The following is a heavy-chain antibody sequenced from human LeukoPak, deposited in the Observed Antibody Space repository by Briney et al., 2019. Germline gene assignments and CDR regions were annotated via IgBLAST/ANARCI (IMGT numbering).Heavy chain of an antibody. CDR1: GGSISTSNYY. D-gene: IGHD3-22*01. CDR2: IYYSGST. J-gene: IGHJ4*02. CDR3: ARASYYYDSSGWVIADY. V-gene: IGHV4-61*05. Sequence: SETLSLTCTVSGGSISTSNYYWGWIRQPPGKGLEWIGYIYYSGSTNYNPSLKSRVTISVDTSKNQFSLKLSSVTAADTAVYYCARASYYYDSSGWVIADYWGQGTLVTVSS.